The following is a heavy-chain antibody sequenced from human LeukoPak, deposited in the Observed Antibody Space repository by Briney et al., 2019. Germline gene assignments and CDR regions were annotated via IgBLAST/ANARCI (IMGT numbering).Heavy chain of an antibody. Sequence: PGGSLRLSCAASGFTFDDYAMHWVRQAPGKCLEWVSGISWNSGSIGYADSVKGRFTISRDNAKNSLYLQMNSLRAEDTAVYSCARGADGVSSNSRGWFDPWGQGTLVTVSS. D-gene: IGHD2-15*01. J-gene: IGHJ5*02. CDR2: ISWNSGSI. CDR3: ARGADGVSSNSRGWFDP. V-gene: IGHV3-9*01. CDR1: GFTFDDYA.